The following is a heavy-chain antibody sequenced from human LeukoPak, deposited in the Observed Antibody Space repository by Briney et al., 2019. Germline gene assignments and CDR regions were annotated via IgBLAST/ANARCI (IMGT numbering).Heavy chain of an antibody. D-gene: IGHD6-19*01. CDR3: ARPHSSGWYGGFDI. J-gene: IGHJ3*02. CDR2: IYYSGST. V-gene: IGHV4-59*08. CDR1: GGSITGYY. Sequence: PSVTLSLTCTVSGGSITGYYWSWIRQPPGKGLEWIGYIYYSGSTSYNPSLKSRVTISLDTSKNQFSLKLRSVTAADTAVYYCARPHSSGWYGGFDIWGQGTVVTVSS.